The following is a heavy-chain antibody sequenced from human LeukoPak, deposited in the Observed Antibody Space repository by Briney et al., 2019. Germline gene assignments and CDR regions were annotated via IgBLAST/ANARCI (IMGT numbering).Heavy chain of an antibody. CDR2: ISYDGSIK. Sequence: PGGSLRLSCAASGFTFSSYGMHWVRQAPGKGLEWVAVISYDGSIKYYADSVKGRFTLSRDNSRNTLYLQMNTLRAEDTAVYFCAKSPVSSCRGSFCYPFDYWGQGNLVTVSS. CDR3: AKSPVSSCRGSFCYPFDY. CDR1: GFTFSSYG. J-gene: IGHJ4*02. V-gene: IGHV3-30*18. D-gene: IGHD2-15*01.